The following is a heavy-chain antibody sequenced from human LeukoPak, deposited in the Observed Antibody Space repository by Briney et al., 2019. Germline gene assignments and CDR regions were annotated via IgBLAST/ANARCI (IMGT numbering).Heavy chain of an antibody. D-gene: IGHD5-12*01. Sequence: ASVTVSCKASGYTFTGYYMHWVRQAPGQGLEWMGWINPNSGGTNYAQKFQGWVTMTRDTSISTAYMELSRLRSDDTAVYYCARGGYSGYDSGSGEAFDYWGQGTLVTVSS. CDR3: ARGGYSGYDSGSGEAFDY. CDR1: GYTFTGYY. CDR2: INPNSGGT. J-gene: IGHJ4*02. V-gene: IGHV1-2*04.